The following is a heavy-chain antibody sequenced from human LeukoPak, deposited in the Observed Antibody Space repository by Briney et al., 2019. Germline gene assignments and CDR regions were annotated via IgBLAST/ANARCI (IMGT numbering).Heavy chain of an antibody. J-gene: IGHJ4*02. CDR2: IYYSGST. D-gene: IGHD3-10*01. CDR1: GGSISSDGYY. V-gene: IGHV4-31*03. Sequence: SHTLSLTCTASGGSISSDGYYWSWIRQHPGKGLYWIGYIYYSGSTYCNASLKSRVTISVDTSKNQFSLKLSSVTAADTAVYYCARALLPQGPHYYYGSGSIEGFDYWGQGTLVTVSS. CDR3: ARALLPQGPHYYYGSGSIEGFDY.